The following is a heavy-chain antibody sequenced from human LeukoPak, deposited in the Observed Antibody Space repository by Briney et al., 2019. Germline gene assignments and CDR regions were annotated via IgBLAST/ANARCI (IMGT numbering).Heavy chain of an antibody. V-gene: IGHV4-34*01. CDR1: GGSFSGYY. Sequence: PSETLSLTCAVYGGSFSGYYWSWIRQPPGRGLEWIGEINHSGSTNYNPSLKSRVTISVDTSKNQFSLKLSSVTAADTAVYYCARAPLVWGSSSGGWFDPWGQGTLVTVSS. CDR2: INHSGST. J-gene: IGHJ5*02. CDR3: ARAPLVWGSSSGGWFDP. D-gene: IGHD6-6*01.